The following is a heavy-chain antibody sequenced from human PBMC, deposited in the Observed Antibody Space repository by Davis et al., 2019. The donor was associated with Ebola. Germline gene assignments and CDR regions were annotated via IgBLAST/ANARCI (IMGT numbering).Heavy chain of an antibody. J-gene: IGHJ6*02. V-gene: IGHV1-69*13. CDR2: IIPIFGTA. CDR1: GGTFNNYA. Sequence: SVKVSCKASGGTFNNYALSWVRQAPGQGLEWMGGIIPIFGTANYAQKFQGRVTITADEATSTAYMELTSLISGDTAVYYCARGRDVGTIFGRGDYYYYAMDVWGQGTTVTVSS. CDR3: ARGRDVGTIFGRGDYYYYAMDV. D-gene: IGHD3-3*01.